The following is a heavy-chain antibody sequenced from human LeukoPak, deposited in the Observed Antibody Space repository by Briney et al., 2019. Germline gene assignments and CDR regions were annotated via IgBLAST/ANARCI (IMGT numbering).Heavy chain of an antibody. CDR2: ISAYNGDT. D-gene: IGHD4-17*01. CDR1: GYSFTSSG. V-gene: IGHV1-18*01. CDR3: ARDYDSTVTTIDN. Sequence: ASVKVSRKASGYSFTSSGISWVRQAPGQGLEWMGWISAYNGDTNYAQKVQGRVTMTTDTSTSTAYMELRSLRSDDTAVYYCARDYDSTVTTIDNWGQGTLVTVSS. J-gene: IGHJ4*02.